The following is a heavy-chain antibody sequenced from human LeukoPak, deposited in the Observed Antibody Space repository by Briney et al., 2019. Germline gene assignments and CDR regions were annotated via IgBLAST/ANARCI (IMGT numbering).Heavy chain of an antibody. CDR2: ISSSGSTI. CDR3: AGIRFNTYYFDY. D-gene: IGHD3-3*01. V-gene: IGHV3-11*01. J-gene: IGHJ4*02. Sequence: GGSLRLSCAASGFTFSDYYMSWIRQAPGKGLEWVSYISSSGSTIYYADSVEGRFTISRDNAKNSLYLQMNSLRAEDTAVYYCAGIRFNTYYFDYWGQGTLVTVSS. CDR1: GFTFSDYY.